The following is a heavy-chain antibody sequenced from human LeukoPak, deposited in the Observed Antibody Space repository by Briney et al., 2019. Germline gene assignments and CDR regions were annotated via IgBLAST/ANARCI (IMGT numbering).Heavy chain of an antibody. V-gene: IGHV1-2*02. Sequence: GASVKVSCKASGYTFTDSYMHWVRQAPGHGLEWMGFINPNSGGTNYAQNFQGRVTMTRDTSISTAYMELSRLTSGDTAVFYCARTAVPGQAYHHHWGQGTLVTVSS. CDR1: GYTFTDSY. J-gene: IGHJ1*01. D-gene: IGHD6-19*01. CDR2: INPNSGGT. CDR3: ARTAVPGQAYHHH.